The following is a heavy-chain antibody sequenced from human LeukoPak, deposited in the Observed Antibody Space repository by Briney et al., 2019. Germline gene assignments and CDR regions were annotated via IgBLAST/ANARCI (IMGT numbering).Heavy chain of an antibody. V-gene: IGHV1-2*02. Sequence: ASVKVSCKASGYTFTGYYMHWVRQAPGQGLEWMGWINPNSGGTNYAQKSQGRVTMTRDTSISTAYMELSRLRSDDTAVYYCARVEAGSSSWYSYWGQGTLVTVSS. D-gene: IGHD6-13*01. CDR2: INPNSGGT. CDR3: ARVEAGSSSWYSY. J-gene: IGHJ4*02. CDR1: GYTFTGYY.